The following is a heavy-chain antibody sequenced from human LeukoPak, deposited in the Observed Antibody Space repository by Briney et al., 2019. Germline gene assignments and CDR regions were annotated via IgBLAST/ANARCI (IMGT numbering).Heavy chain of an antibody. J-gene: IGHJ5*02. CDR2: INPDSGGT. CDR1: GYTFTGYY. V-gene: IGHV1-2*02. D-gene: IGHD3-22*01. Sequence: ASVKVSCKASGYTFTGYYMHWVRQAPGQGLEWMGWINPDSGGTNYAQKFQGRVTMTRDTSISTAYMELSRLRPDDTAVYYCARDSYYYDSSAQRGWFDPWGQGTLVTVSS. CDR3: ARDSYYYDSSAQRGWFDP.